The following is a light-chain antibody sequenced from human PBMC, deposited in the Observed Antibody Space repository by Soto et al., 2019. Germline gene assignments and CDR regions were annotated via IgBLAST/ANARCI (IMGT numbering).Light chain of an antibody. CDR3: QSYDNSLNGRYV. CDR1: SSNIGAGYD. V-gene: IGLV1-40*01. Sequence: QSALTQPPSVSGAPGQRVTISCTGSSSNIGAGYDVHWYQQLPGTAPKLLIYDNSNRPSGVPDRFSGSKSDTSASLAITGLQAEDEADYYCQSYDNSLNGRYVFGTGTKLTVL. J-gene: IGLJ1*01. CDR2: DNS.